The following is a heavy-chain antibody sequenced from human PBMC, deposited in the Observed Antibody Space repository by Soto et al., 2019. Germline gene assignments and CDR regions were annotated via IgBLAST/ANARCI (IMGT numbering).Heavy chain of an antibody. CDR2: INAGNGNT. J-gene: IGHJ6*02. V-gene: IGHV1-3*05. Sequence: QVQLVQSGAEEKKPGASVKVSCKASGYTFTSYAMHWVRQAPGQRLEWMGWINAGNGNTKYSQKFQGRVTITRDTSASTADMELSSLRSEDTAVYYCASGGNYYYGMDVWGQGTTVTVSS. CDR1: GYTFTSYA. D-gene: IGHD3-3*01. CDR3: ASGGNYYYGMDV.